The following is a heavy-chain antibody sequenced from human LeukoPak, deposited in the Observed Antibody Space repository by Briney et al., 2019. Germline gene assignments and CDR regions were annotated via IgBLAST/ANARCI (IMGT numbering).Heavy chain of an antibody. CDR2: IIPIFGTA. Sequence: ASVTVSCKASGGTFSSYAISWVRQAPGQGLEWMGGIIPIFGTANYAQKFQGRVTITADESTSTAYMELSSLRSEDTAVYYCARGVLGDVFDYWGQGTLVTVSS. CDR3: ARGVLGDVFDY. CDR1: GGTFSSYA. V-gene: IGHV1-69*13. J-gene: IGHJ4*02. D-gene: IGHD3-10*01.